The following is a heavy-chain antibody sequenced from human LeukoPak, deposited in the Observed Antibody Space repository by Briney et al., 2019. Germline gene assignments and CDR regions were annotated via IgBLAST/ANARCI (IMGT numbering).Heavy chain of an antibody. D-gene: IGHD5-12*01. Sequence: GGSLRLSCAASGFAFSSSWMAWVRQAPGKGLEWVANMNPDGSTKNYVDPVRGRFTISRDNAKNLLYLQMNSLRGDDTAVYYCARDSGYSAFDYWGQGTLVTVSS. J-gene: IGHJ4*02. CDR1: GFAFSSSW. V-gene: IGHV3-7*05. CDR3: ARDSGYSAFDY. CDR2: MNPDGSTK.